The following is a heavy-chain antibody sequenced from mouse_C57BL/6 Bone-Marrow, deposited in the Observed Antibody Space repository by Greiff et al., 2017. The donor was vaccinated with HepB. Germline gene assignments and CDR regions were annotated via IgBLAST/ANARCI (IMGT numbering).Heavy chain of an antibody. J-gene: IGHJ2*01. V-gene: IGHV1-54*01. Sequence: VQLQQSGAELVRPGTSVKVSCKASGYAFTNYLIEWVKQRPGQGLEWIGVINPGSGGTNYNEKFKGKATLTADKSSSTAYMQLSSLTSEDSAVYYCARIHGYYNDYWGQGTTLTVSS. CDR3: ARIHGYYNDY. CDR1: GYAFTNYL. CDR2: INPGSGGT. D-gene: IGHD2-2*01.